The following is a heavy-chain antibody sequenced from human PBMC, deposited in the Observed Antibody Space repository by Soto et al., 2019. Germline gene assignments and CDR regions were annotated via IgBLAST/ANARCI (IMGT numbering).Heavy chain of an antibody. V-gene: IGHV1-2*02. D-gene: IGHD6-6*01. CDR1: GYTFTGYY. CDR2: INPNSGGT. Sequence: ASVKVSCKASGYTFTGYYMHWVRQAPGQGLEWMGWINPNSGGTNYAQKFQGRVTMTRDTSISTAYMELSRLRSDDTAVYYCARDRSIAAPPDAFDIWGQGTMVTVSS. CDR3: ARDRSIAAPPDAFDI. J-gene: IGHJ3*02.